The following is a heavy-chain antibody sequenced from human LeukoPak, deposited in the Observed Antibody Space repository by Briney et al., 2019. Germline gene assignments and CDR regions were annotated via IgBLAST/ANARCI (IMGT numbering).Heavy chain of an antibody. D-gene: IGHD1-26*01. V-gene: IGHV3-74*01. CDR2: ICPDGTVT. J-gene: IGHJ4*02. CDR1: GFTFSTYC. CDR3: AKDQRWESPHYLDS. Sequence: GGSLRFSCAASGFTFSTYCMHWVRQAPGKGPMWVSRICPDGTVTNYADSVKARFIISRDNARNTVYLQMNSLRDEDTAVYYCAKDQRWESPHYLDSWGQGTLVTVSS.